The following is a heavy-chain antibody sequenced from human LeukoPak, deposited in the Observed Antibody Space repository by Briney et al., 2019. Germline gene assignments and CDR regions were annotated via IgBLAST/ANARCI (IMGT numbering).Heavy chain of an antibody. V-gene: IGHV4-31*03. CDR1: GGSISSGGYY. CDR2: IYYSGST. J-gene: IGHJ6*03. D-gene: IGHD3-22*01. Sequence: PSRTLSLTCTVSGGSISSGGYYWSWIRQRPGKGLVWIGYIYYSGSTYYNPSLKSRVTISVDTSKNQFSLKLSSVTAADTAVYYCARDHYDSSKNYYYYYMDVWAKGTTVTVSS. CDR3: ARDHYDSSKNYYYYYMDV.